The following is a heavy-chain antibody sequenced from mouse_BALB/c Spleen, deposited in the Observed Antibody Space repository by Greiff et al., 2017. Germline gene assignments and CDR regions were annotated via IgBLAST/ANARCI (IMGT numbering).Heavy chain of an antibody. CDR1: GFTFSSYG. CDR3: ARVGYRAWFAY. D-gene: IGHD2-14*01. Sequence: EVQGVESGGGLVQPGGSLKLSCAASGFTFSSYGMSWVRQTPDKRLELVATINSNGGSTYYPDSVKGRFTISRDNAKNTLYLQMSSLKSEDTAMYYCARVGYRAWFAYWGQGTLVTVSA. CDR2: INSNGGST. V-gene: IGHV5-6-3*01. J-gene: IGHJ3*01.